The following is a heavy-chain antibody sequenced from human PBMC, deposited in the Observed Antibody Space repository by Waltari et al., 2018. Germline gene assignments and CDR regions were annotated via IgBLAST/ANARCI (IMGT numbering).Heavy chain of an antibody. D-gene: IGHD1-26*01. CDR1: GYSITSAYW. Sequence: QVQLQESGPGLVKPSETLSLTCGVSGYSITSAYWWAWFRQPPGKGLEWIASIHYTGDTQYSPSRKSRVTISADKSKNEVSLRLTSVTAADTAVYYCAGHEWGLPGFWGQGTLVTVSS. V-gene: IGHV4-38-2*01. CDR3: AGHEWGLPGF. J-gene: IGHJ4*02. CDR2: IHYTGDT.